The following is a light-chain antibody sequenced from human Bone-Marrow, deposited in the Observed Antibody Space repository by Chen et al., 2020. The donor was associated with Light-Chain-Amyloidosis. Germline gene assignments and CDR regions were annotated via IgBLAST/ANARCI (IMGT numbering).Light chain of an antibody. CDR2: EDD. V-gene: IGLV6-57*01. CDR1: SGSIATNY. J-gene: IGLJ3*02. CDR3: QSYQGSSQGV. Sequence: NFMLTQPHSVSESPGKTVIISCTRSSGSIATNYVQWYQQRPGSSPTTVIYEDDQRPSGGPDRFSGSIDGSSNSASHTISGLKTEDEADYYCQSYQGSSQGVFGGGTKLTVL.